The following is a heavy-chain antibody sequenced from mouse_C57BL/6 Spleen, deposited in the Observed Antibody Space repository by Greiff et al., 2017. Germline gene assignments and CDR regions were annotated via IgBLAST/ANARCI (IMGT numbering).Heavy chain of an antibody. Sequence: QVQLQQPGAELVKPGASVKMSCKASGYTFTSYWITWVKQRPGQGLEWIGDIYPGSGSTNYNEKFKSKATLTVDTSSSTAYMQLSSLTSEDSAVYYCARDGNYVFVFAYWGQGTLVTVSA. CDR3: ARDGNYVFVFAY. CDR2: IYPGSGST. D-gene: IGHD2-1*01. CDR1: GYTFTSYW. V-gene: IGHV1-55*01. J-gene: IGHJ3*01.